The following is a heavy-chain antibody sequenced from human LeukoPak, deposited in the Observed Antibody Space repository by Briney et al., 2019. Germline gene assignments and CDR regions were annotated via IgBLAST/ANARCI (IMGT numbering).Heavy chain of an antibody. CDR3: ASGESRNYYYFDY. J-gene: IGHJ4*01. D-gene: IGHD3-10*01. CDR1: GGSISSGGYS. CDR2: IYHSGST. Sequence: SETLSLTCAVSGGSISSGGYSWSWIRQPPGKGLEWIGYIYHSGSTYYNPSLKSRVTISVDRSKNQFSLKLSSVTAADTAVYFCASGESRNYYYFDYWGHGILVTVSS. V-gene: IGHV4-30-2*01.